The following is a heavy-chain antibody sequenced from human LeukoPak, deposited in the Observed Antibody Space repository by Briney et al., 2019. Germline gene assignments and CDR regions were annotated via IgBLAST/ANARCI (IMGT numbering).Heavy chain of an antibody. V-gene: IGHV1-69*05. CDR2: IIPIFGTA. J-gene: IGHJ4*02. D-gene: IGHD6-13*01. Sequence: SVKVSCKASGGTFSSYAISWVRQAPGQGLGWMGGIIPIFGTANYAQKFQGRVTITTDESTSTAYMELSSLRSEDTAVYYCARDLWQQLVRSAFDYWGQGTLVTVSS. CDR1: GGTFSSYA. CDR3: ARDLWQQLVRSAFDY.